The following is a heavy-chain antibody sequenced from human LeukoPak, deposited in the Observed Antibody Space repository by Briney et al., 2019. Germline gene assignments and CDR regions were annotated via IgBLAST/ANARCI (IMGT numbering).Heavy chain of an antibody. CDR1: GDTLSELF. D-gene: IGHD1-26*01. V-gene: IGHV1-24*01. Sequence: ASVKVSCKVSGDTLSELFLHWVRQAPGKGLEWMGGFDPEEGEIIYAQKFQGRVTLTEDTSTDTAYMELSSLRSEDTAVYYCATDVPRYSGSYYQFDYWGQGTLVTVSS. J-gene: IGHJ4*02. CDR3: ATDVPRYSGSYYQFDY. CDR2: FDPEEGEI.